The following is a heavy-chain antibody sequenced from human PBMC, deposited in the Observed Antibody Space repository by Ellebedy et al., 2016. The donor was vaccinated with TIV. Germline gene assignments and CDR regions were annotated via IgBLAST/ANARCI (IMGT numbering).Heavy chain of an antibody. CDR2: IYHSGST. CDR3: ARHHGGYSYGYPPIFDY. Sequence: MPSETLSLTCAASGGSISSGGYSCRWLRQPPGKGLEWIGYIYHSGSTYYNPSLKSRVTISVDRSKNQFSLKLSSVTAADTAVYYCARHHGGYSYGYPPIFDYWGQGTLVTVSS. D-gene: IGHD5-18*01. CDR1: GGSISSGGYS. J-gene: IGHJ4*02. V-gene: IGHV4-30-2*01.